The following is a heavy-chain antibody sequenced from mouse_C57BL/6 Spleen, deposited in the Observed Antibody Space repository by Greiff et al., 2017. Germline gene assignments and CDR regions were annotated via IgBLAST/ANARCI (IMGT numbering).Heavy chain of an antibody. Sequence: QVQLKQPGAELVMPGASVKLSCKASGYTFTSYWMHWVKQRPGQGLEWIGEIDPSDSYTNYNQKFKGKSTLTVDKSSSTAYMQLSSLTSEDSAVYYCARWRLLYAMDYWGQGTSVTVSS. D-gene: IGHD2-3*01. CDR1: GYTFTSYW. V-gene: IGHV1-69*01. J-gene: IGHJ4*01. CDR3: ARWRLLYAMDY. CDR2: IDPSDSYT.